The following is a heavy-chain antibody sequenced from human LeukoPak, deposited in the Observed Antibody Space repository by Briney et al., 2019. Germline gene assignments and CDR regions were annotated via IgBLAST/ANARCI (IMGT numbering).Heavy chain of an antibody. CDR1: GFILSTST. D-gene: IGHD2-15*01. Sequence: GGSLRLSCAASGFILSTSTMNWVRQAPGKGLEWVSYISSSSSYTNYADSVKGRFTISRDNAKNSLYLQMNSLRAEDTAVYYCAREAVGATSHFDYWGQGTLVTVSS. V-gene: IGHV3-21*05. CDR3: AREAVGATSHFDY. J-gene: IGHJ4*02. CDR2: ISSSSSYT.